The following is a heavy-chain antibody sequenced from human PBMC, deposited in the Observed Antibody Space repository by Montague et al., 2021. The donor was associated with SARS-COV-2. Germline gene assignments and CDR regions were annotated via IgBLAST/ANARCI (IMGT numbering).Heavy chain of an antibody. CDR3: ARSYYDILTGYYIAFDY. CDR1: GFSLSTSGMC. D-gene: IGHD3-9*01. CDR2: IDWDDDK. Sequence: PALVKPTQTLTLTCTFSGFSLSTSGMCVSWIRQPPGKALEWLALIDWDDDKYYSTSLKTRLTISKDTSKNQVVLTMTNMDPVDTATYYCARSYYDILTGYYIAFDYWGQGTLVTVSS. J-gene: IGHJ4*02. V-gene: IGHV2-70*01.